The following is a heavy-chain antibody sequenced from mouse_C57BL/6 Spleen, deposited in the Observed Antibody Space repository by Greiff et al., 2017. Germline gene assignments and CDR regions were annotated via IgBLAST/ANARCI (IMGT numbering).Heavy chain of an antibody. J-gene: IGHJ3*01. CDR3: TTESSGYTFAY. CDR2: IDPEDGDT. Sequence: EVQLQQSGAELVRPGASVKLSCTASGFNIKDYYMHWVKQRPEQGLEWIGRIDPEDGDTEYAPKFPGKATMTADTSSNTAYLQLSSLTSEDTAVYYWTTESSGYTFAYWGQGTLVTVSA. D-gene: IGHD3-2*02. CDR1: GFNIKDYY. V-gene: IGHV14-1*01.